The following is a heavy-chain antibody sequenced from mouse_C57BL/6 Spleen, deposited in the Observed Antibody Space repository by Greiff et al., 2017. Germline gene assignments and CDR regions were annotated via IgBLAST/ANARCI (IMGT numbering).Heavy chain of an antibody. CDR3: ARRYYGSRS. Sequence: QVQLQQSGAELVRPGTSVKVSCKASGYAFTNYLIEWVKQRPGQGLEWIGVINPGSGGTNYNEKFKGKATLTADKSSSTAYMQLSSLTSEDSAVYFCARRYYGSRSWGQGTTLTVSS. J-gene: IGHJ2*01. V-gene: IGHV1-54*01. CDR2: INPGSGGT. D-gene: IGHD1-1*01. CDR1: GYAFTNYL.